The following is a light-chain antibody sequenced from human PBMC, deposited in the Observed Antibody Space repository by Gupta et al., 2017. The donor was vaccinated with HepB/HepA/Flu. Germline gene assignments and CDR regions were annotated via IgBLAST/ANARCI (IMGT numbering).Light chain of an antibody. J-gene: IGKJ1*01. V-gene: IGKV4-1*01. CDR3: QQYASTPWT. CDR1: QRVLNSSNNKNN. CDR2: GAS. Sequence: DIVMTQSPDSLAVSLGERATINCKSSQRVLNSSNNKNNLAWYQQKPGQPPKLLIYGASTRESGVPDRFSGRGSGTDFTLTISSLQAEDVAVYYCQQYASTPWTFGQGTKVEIK.